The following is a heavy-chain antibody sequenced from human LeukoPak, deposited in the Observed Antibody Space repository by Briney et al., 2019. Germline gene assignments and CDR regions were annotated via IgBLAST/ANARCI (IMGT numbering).Heavy chain of an antibody. V-gene: IGHV1-2*02. CDR3: ARGTGEGYSYGRYYFDY. J-gene: IGHJ4*02. D-gene: IGHD5-18*01. CDR1: GYTFTGYY. Sequence: ASVKVSCKASGYTFTGYYMHWVRQAPGQGLEWMGWINPNSGGTNYAQKFQGRVTMTRDTSISIAYMELSRLRSDDTAVYYCARGTGEGYSYGRYYFDYWGQGTLVTVSS. CDR2: INPNSGGT.